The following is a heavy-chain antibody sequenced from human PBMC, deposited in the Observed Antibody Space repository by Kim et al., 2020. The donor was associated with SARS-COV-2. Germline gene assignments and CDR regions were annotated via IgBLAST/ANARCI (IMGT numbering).Heavy chain of an antibody. Sequence: SVKVSCKASGGTFSSYAISWVRQAPGQGLEWMGGIIPIFGTANYAQKFQGRVTIPADESTSTAYMELSSLRSEDTAVYYCAREFTEFNVPAVSTETYYGEDVWGQGTTVTVSS. J-gene: IGHJ6*01. CDR3: AREFTEFNVPAVSTETYYGEDV. D-gene: IGHD2-2*01. CDR1: GGTFSSYA. V-gene: IGHV1-69*13. CDR2: IIPIFGTA.